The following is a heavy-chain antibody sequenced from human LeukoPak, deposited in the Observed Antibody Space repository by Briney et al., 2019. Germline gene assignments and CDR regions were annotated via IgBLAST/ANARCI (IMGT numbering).Heavy chain of an antibody. V-gene: IGHV3-74*01. J-gene: IGHJ4*02. CDR1: GFTFSRYW. CDR3: ARELPFDY. CDR2: INGDGCST. Sequence: GVAVRLSCAASGFTFSRYWMHWVRQAPGKGLVWISRINGDGCSTTYADSVKGRFTISRDNPKNTVYLQMNSLRAEDTAVYYCARELPFDYWGQGTLVTVS.